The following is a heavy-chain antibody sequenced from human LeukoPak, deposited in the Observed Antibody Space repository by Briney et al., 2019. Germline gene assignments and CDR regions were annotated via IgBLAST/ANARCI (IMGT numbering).Heavy chain of an antibody. CDR3: AKDRRGLSIAARHDFDY. Sequence: HPGGSLRLSCAASGFTFSSYGMHWVRQAPGKGLEWVAFIRYDGSNKYYADSVKGRFTISRDNSKNTLYLQMNSLRAEDTAVYYCAKDRRGLSIAARHDFDYWGQGTLVTVSS. V-gene: IGHV3-30*02. CDR2: IRYDGSNK. D-gene: IGHD6-6*01. CDR1: GFTFSSYG. J-gene: IGHJ4*02.